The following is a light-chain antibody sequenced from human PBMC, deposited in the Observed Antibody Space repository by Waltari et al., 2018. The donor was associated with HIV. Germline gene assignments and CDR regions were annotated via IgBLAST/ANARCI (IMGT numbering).Light chain of an antibody. J-gene: IGLJ2*01. V-gene: IGLV3-19*01. CDR1: SLGSYS. Sequence: SSGLTQDPSVSVALGPTVRITCQGDSLGSYSASRYQHKPGQAPVVVFFGRNNRPSGIPDRFSGSSSGNTASLTITGAQAEDEADYYCHSRDSSGFHVVFGGGTKVTVL. CDR3: HSRDSSGFHVV. CDR2: GRN.